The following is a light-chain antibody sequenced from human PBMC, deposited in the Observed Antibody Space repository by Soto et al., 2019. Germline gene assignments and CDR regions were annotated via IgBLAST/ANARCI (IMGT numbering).Light chain of an antibody. J-gene: IGKJ1*01. CDR1: QSITSW. V-gene: IGKV1-5*01. CDR2: DAS. CDR3: QQYNTYSEP. Sequence: DIQMTQSPSTLSASVGDRVTITCRASQSITSWLAWYQQKPGKAPKLLIYDASTLESGVPSRFSGSGSGTEFILTISSLQPDDFATYYCQQYNTYSEPFGQGTKVDIK.